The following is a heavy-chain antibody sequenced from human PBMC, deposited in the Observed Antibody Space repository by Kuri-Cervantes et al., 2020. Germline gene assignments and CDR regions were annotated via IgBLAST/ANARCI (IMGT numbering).Heavy chain of an antibody. CDR1: GYTFTGYY. D-gene: IGHD5-12*01. CDR3: AKQLEWLPPQGPSFDY. Sequence: ASVKVSCKASGYTFTGYYMHWVRQAPGQGLEWMGWINPNSGGTNYAQKFQGRVTMTRDTSISTAYMELSRLRSDDTAVYYCAKQLEWLPPQGPSFDYWGQGTLVTVSS. CDR2: INPNSGGT. V-gene: IGHV1-2*02. J-gene: IGHJ4*02.